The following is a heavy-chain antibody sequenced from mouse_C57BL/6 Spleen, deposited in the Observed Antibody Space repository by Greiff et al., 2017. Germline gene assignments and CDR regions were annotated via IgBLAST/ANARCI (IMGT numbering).Heavy chain of an antibody. Sequence: FQLQQPGTELVKPGASVKLSCKASGYTFTSYWMHWVKQRPGQGLEWIVNINPSNGGTNYNEKFKSKATLTVDKSSSTAYMQLSSLTSEDSAVYYCARSGGSGLFDYWGQGTTLTVSS. D-gene: IGHD3-1*01. V-gene: IGHV1-53*01. J-gene: IGHJ2*01. CDR2: INPSNGGT. CDR3: ARSGGSGLFDY. CDR1: GYTFTSYW.